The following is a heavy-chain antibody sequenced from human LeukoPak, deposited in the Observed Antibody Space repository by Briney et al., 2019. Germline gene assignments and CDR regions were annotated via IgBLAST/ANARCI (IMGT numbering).Heavy chain of an antibody. CDR2: VHPGDGDR. J-gene: IGHJ4*02. D-gene: IGHD6-19*01. Sequence: GASMKVSCKASGYIFTSCLMLWVRQAPGQGFEWVGKVHPGDGDRDYAERFQGRLTLTYDLSTTTVYMELTSLRSDDTAVYYCARDLFTGWTWDYWGQGTLLTVSS. CDR3: ARDLFTGWTWDY. V-gene: IGHV1-46*01. CDR1: GYIFTSCL.